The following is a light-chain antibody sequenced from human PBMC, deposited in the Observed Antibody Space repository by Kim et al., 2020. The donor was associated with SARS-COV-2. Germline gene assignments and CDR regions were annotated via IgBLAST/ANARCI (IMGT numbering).Light chain of an antibody. CDR3: QQYNNWPMYT. CDR2: GAS. Sequence: VSPGERPALPCRASQSVSSNLAWYQQKPGQAPRLLIYGASTRATGIPARFSGSGSGTEFTLTISSLQSEDFAVYYCQQYNNWPMYTFGQGTKLEI. J-gene: IGKJ2*01. CDR1: QSVSSN. V-gene: IGKV3-15*01.